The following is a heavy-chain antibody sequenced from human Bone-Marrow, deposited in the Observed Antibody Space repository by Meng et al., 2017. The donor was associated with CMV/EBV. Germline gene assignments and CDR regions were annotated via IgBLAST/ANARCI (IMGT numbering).Heavy chain of an antibody. CDR2: IKQDGSEK. J-gene: IGHJ6*02. CDR1: GFTFSSYW. V-gene: IGHV3-7*01. CDR3: ARGGGAVLPAAILGGMDV. D-gene: IGHD2-2*02. Sequence: GGSLRLSCAASGFTFSSYWMSWVRQAPGKGLEWVANIKQDGSEKYYVDSVKGRFTISRDNAKNSLYLQMNSLRAEDTAVYYCARGGGAVLPAAILGGMDVWGQGTTVTVYS.